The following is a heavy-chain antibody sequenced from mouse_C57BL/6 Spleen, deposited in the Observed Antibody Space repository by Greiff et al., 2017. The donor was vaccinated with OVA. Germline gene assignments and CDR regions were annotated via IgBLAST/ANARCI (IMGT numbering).Heavy chain of an antibody. V-gene: IGHV3-6*01. CDR1: GYSITSGYY. J-gene: IGHJ4*01. CDR2: ISYDGSN. D-gene: IGHD1-1*01. Sequence: EVKLQESGPGLVKPSQSLSLTCSVTGYSITSGYYWNWIRQFPGNKLEWMGYISYDGSNNYNPSLKNRISITRDTSKNQFFLKLNSVTTEDTATYYCAREGTYYGIYYAMDYWGQGTSVTVSS. CDR3: AREGTYYGIYYAMDY.